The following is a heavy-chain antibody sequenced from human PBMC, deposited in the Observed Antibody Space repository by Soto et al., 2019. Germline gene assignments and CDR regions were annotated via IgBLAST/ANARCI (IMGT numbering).Heavy chain of an antibody. CDR2: ISAYSGKT. CDR3: ARNPSGSSFDS. D-gene: IGHD1-26*01. Sequence: QAPGQGLEWMGRISAYSGKTDYAQRLQDRVTLTRDTSTNTAYMELRGLRSDDTAVYYCARNPSGSSFDSWGQGTLVTVS. V-gene: IGHV1-18*01. J-gene: IGHJ4*02.